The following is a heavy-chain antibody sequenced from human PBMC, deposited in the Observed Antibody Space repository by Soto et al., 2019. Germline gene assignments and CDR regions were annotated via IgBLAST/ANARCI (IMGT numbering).Heavy chain of an antibody. CDR1: GFTFSSYA. CDR2: ISYDGSNK. CDR3: ARSYCSSTSCYTLGYYGMDV. Sequence: PGGSLRLSCAASGFTFSSYAMHWVRQAPGKGLEWVAVISYDGSNKYYADSVKGRFTISRDNSKNTLYLQMNSLRAEDTAVYYCARSYCSSTSCYTLGYYGMDVWGQGTTVTVSS. V-gene: IGHV3-30-3*01. D-gene: IGHD2-2*02. J-gene: IGHJ6*02.